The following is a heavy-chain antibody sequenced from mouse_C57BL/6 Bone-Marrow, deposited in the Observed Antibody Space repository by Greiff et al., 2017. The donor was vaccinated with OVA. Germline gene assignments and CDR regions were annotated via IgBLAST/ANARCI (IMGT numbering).Heavy chain of an antibody. D-gene: IGHD1-1*01. J-gene: IGHJ3*01. Sequence: VQLQQSGAELARPGASVKLSCKASGYTFTSYGISWVKQRTGQGLEWIGEIYPRSGNTYYNEKFKGKATLTADKSSRTAYMELRSLTSEDSAVYFCARRYYGSVAYWGQGTLVTVSA. CDR2: IYPRSGNT. CDR1: GYTFTSYG. CDR3: ARRYYGSVAY. V-gene: IGHV1-81*01.